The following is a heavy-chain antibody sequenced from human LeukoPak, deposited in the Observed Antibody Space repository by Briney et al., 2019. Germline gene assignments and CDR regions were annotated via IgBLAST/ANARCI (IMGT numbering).Heavy chain of an antibody. J-gene: IGHJ5*02. CDR3: ARHAYDSDT. CDR2: IYPGDSDT. D-gene: IGHD3-22*01. Sequence: GESLKISCKGSGYTFSNYWIAWVRQMPGKGLEWMGIIYPGDSDTRYSPSFEGQVTFSADKSTSTAFLQWSSLKASDTAMYYCARHAYDSDTWGQGTLVTVSS. CDR1: GYTFSNYW. V-gene: IGHV5-51*01.